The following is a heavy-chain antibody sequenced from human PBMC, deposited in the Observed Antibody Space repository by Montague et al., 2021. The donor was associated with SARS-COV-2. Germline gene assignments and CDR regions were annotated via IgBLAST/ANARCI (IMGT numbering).Heavy chain of an antibody. Sequence: CAISGDSVSSNSATWNWVRQSPSRGLEWLGRTYYRYKWYNDDAVSVRGRVTINPDTSKNQFSLHLNSVTPEDTAIYYCTSGREGNYDVMDVWGQGTTVTVSS. CDR1: GDSVSSNSAT. J-gene: IGHJ6*02. CDR3: TSGREGNYDVMDV. V-gene: IGHV6-1*01. D-gene: IGHD1-1*01. CDR2: TYYRYKWYN.